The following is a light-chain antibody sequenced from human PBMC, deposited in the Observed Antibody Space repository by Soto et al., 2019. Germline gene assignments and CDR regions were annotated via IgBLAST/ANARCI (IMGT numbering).Light chain of an antibody. J-gene: IGLJ1*01. Sequence: QSVLTQPRSVSGSPGQSVTISCTGTSSDVGGYNYVSWYQQHPGKAPKLMIYDVSKRPSGVPDRFSGSKSGNTASLTISGLQAEDEADYYCCSYAGSYPLYVSGTGTKVTVL. CDR3: CSYAGSYPLYV. CDR2: DVS. CDR1: SSDVGGYNY. V-gene: IGLV2-11*01.